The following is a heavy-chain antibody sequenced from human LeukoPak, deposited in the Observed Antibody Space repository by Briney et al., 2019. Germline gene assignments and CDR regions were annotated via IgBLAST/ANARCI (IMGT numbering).Heavy chain of an antibody. J-gene: IGHJ4*02. V-gene: IGHV2-5*01. CDR2: SYWNNDK. CDR3: AHKGRGSGSYTM. CDR1: GFSLTTDGVA. D-gene: IGHD3-10*01. Sequence: SGPTLVKPTQTLTLTCTFSGFSLTTDGVAVAWIRQPPGKALEWLAVSYWNNDKSYSPSLKSRLTMIKDTAKNQVVLIMTNMAPVDTGTYYCAHKGRGSGSYTMWGQGILVTVSS.